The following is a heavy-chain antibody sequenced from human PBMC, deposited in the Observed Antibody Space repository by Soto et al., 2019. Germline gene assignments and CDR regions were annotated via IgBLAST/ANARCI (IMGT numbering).Heavy chain of an antibody. V-gene: IGHV4-34*01. CDR3: ARLNYGSGSYYWFDP. Sequence: SETLSLTCAVYGGSFSGYYWSWIRQPPGKGLEWIGEINHSGSTNYNPSLKSRVTISVDTSKNQFSLKLTSVTAADTAMYYCARLNYGSGSYYWFDPWGQGTLVTVSS. D-gene: IGHD3-10*01. CDR1: GGSFSGYY. J-gene: IGHJ5*02. CDR2: INHSGST.